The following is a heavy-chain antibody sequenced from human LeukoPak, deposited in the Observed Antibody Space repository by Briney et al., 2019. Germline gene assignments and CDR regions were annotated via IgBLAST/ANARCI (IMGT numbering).Heavy chain of an antibody. CDR3: ARVGLDWGSIDY. CDR2: INHRGST. CDR1: GGSFSGFY. J-gene: IGHJ4*02. D-gene: IGHD3/OR15-3a*01. V-gene: IGHV4-34*01. Sequence: SEALSLTCDVYGGSFSGFYWNWIRQPPGKGLEWIGEINHRGSTTYNPSLKSRVTISVDTSKNQFSLKLSSVTAADTAVYYCARVGLDWGSIDYWGQGTLVTVSS.